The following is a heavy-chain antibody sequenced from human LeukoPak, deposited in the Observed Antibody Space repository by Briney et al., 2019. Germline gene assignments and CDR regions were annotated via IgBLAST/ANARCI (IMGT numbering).Heavy chain of an antibody. Sequence: SETLSLTCTVSGGSISSSSYYWGWIRQPPGKGLEWIGYFYYSGSTKYNPSLRSRVTISADTSKNQFSLKLSSVTAADTAVYYCARHLRGEQQLSGFDYWGQGTPVTVSS. J-gene: IGHJ4*02. CDR2: FYYSGST. D-gene: IGHD6-13*01. CDR1: GGSISSSSYY. CDR3: ARHLRGEQQLSGFDY. V-gene: IGHV4-61*05.